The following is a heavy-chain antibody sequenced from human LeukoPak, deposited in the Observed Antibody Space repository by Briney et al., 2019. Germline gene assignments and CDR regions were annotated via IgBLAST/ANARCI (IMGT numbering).Heavy chain of an antibody. CDR2: IYYSGST. Sequence: PSETLSLTCTVSRGSISSSSYYWGWIRQPPGKGLEWIGSIYYSGSTYYNPSLKSRVTISVDTSKNQFSLKLSSVTAADTAVYFCARGPYSYDSSGAFDIWGQGTMVTVSS. CDR1: RGSISSSSYY. CDR3: ARGPYSYDSSGAFDI. J-gene: IGHJ3*02. D-gene: IGHD3-22*01. V-gene: IGHV4-39*07.